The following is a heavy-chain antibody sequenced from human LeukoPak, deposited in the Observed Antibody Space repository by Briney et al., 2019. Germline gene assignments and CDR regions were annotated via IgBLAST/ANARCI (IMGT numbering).Heavy chain of an antibody. CDR1: GGSIRSTSHY. Sequence: SETLSLTCTVSGGSIRSTSHYWGWVRQPPGKGLEWIGSIYYNGATYYNPSLKSRVTISVDTSKNQFSLKLTSVTAADTAVNYCARALVRATMVWYFDLWGRGTLVTVSS. CDR3: ARALVRATMVWYFDL. V-gene: IGHV4-39*01. J-gene: IGHJ2*01. D-gene: IGHD5-12*01. CDR2: IYYNGAT.